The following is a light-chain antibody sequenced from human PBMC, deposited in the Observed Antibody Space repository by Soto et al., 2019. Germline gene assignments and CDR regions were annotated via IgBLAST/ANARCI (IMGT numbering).Light chain of an antibody. Sequence: QSALTQPPSASGSPGQSVTISSSGTNSDVGGYNYVSWYQQHPGKAPKLMIYEVNKRPSGVPDRFSGSKSGNTASLTVSGLQAEDEADYYCSSYGGSNYYVFGTGTKLTVL. CDR1: NSDVGGYNY. CDR3: SSYGGSNYYV. V-gene: IGLV2-8*01. J-gene: IGLJ1*01. CDR2: EVN.